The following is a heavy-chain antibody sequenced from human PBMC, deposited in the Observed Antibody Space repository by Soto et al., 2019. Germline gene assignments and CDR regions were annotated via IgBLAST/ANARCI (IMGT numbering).Heavy chain of an antibody. CDR2: IIPIFGTA. V-gene: IGHV1-69*01. CDR3: ARDLMEQQLASYYYYGMDV. J-gene: IGHJ6*02. D-gene: IGHD6-13*01. CDR1: GGTFSSYA. Sequence: QVQLVQSGAEVKKPGSSVKVPCKASGGTFSSYAISWVRQAPGQGLEWMGGIIPIFGTANYAQKFQGRVTITADESTSTAYMELSSLRSEDTAVYYCARDLMEQQLASYYYYGMDVWGQGTTVTVSS.